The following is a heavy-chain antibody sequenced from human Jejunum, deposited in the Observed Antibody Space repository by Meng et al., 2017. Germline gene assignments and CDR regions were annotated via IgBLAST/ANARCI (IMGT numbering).Heavy chain of an antibody. D-gene: IGHD5-18*01. V-gene: IGHV4-4*02. Sequence: VRLQQSGPGLVKPSETLSLTCGVSGGSISSVYWWTWVRQSPGKGLEWIGEIYHSGSTNYNPSLKSRVTISVDKSKNQFSLKLTSVTAADTAVYYCARGGYYSFDYWGQGTLVTVSS. CDR2: IYHSGST. CDR1: GGSISSVYW. J-gene: IGHJ4*02. CDR3: ARGGYYSFDY.